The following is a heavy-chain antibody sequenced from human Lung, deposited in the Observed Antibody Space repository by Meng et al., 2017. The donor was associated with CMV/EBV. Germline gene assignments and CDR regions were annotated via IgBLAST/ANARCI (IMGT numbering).Heavy chain of an antibody. CDR1: GFTFDDYA. CDR2: ISWNSGSI. D-gene: IGHD3-9*01. V-gene: IGHV3-9*01. Sequence: LSLTCAASGFTFDDYAMHWVRQAPGKGLEWVSGISWNSGSIGYADSVKGRFTISRDNAKNSLYLQMNSLRAEDTAVYYCARDLYDILTGYYKGYYGMDVWGQGTXVTVYS. J-gene: IGHJ6*02. CDR3: ARDLYDILTGYYKGYYGMDV.